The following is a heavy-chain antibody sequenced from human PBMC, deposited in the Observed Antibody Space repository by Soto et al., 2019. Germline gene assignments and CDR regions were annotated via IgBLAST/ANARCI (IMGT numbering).Heavy chain of an antibody. V-gene: IGHV1-69*01. Sequence: QVQLVQSGAEVKKPGSSVKVSCKASGGTFSSYAISWVRQAPGQGLEWMGGIIPIFGTANYAQKFQGRVTITADESTSTAYMDLSSLRSEDTAVYYCARDHTADPYYYYYGMDVWGQGTTVTVSS. D-gene: IGHD2-2*01. CDR2: IIPIFGTA. CDR1: GGTFSSYA. CDR3: ARDHTADPYYYYYGMDV. J-gene: IGHJ6*02.